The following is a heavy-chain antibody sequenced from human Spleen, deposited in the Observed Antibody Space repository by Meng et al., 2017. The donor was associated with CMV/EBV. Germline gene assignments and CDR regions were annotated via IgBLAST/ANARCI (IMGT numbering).Heavy chain of an antibody. CDR1: GGSFSAYY. CDR2: ISYGGST. CDR3: AKISPSDYYKYAMDV. Sequence: SETLSLTCAVYGGSFSAYYWSWIRQPPGKGLEWIGSISYGGSTYYNLSLKSRVTISVDMSKNQFTLKLNSVTAADTAVYYCAKISPSDYYKYAMDVWGQGTTVTVSS. V-gene: IGHV4-34*01. D-gene: IGHD3-3*01. J-gene: IGHJ6*02.